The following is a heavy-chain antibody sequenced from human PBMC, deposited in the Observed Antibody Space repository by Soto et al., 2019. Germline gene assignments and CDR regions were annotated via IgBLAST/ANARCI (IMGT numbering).Heavy chain of an antibody. CDR2: IYYSGST. V-gene: IGHV4-31*03. J-gene: IGHJ4*02. CDR3: ARMVNSGYQSELL. Sequence: QVQLQESGPGLVKPSQTLSLTCTVSGGSISSGGYYWSWIRQHPGKGLEWIGYIYYSGSTYYNPSLKSRVXXSXDXXKNQFSLKLSSVTAADTAVYYCARMVNSGYQSELLWGQGTLVTVSS. D-gene: IGHD5-12*01. CDR1: GGSISSGGYY.